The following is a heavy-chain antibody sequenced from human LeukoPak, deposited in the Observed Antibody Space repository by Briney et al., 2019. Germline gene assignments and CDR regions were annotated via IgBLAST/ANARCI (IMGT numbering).Heavy chain of an antibody. D-gene: IGHD3-22*01. Sequence: GGSLRLSCAASGFSFGSYSMNWVRQAPGKGLEWVSYISSSSSSMYYADSVKGRFTISRDDAKNSLYLQMNSLRDEDTAVYYCARDLTYYYDSSGYYYSRGYFDYWGQGTLVTVSS. CDR3: ARDLTYYYDSSGYYYSRGYFDY. CDR1: GFSFGSYS. CDR2: ISSSSSSM. V-gene: IGHV3-48*02. J-gene: IGHJ4*02.